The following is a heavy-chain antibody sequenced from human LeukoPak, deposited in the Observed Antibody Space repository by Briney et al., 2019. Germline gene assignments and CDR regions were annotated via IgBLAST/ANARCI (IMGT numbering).Heavy chain of an antibody. CDR2: IYDSGST. CDR1: GGSIRSSYYY. J-gene: IGHJ3*02. V-gene: IGHV4-39*07. Sequence: SETLSLTCTVSGGSIRSSYYYWGWIRQPPGKGLEWIGSIYDSGSTYYNPSLKSRVTISVDTSKNQFSLKLSPVTAADTAVYYCASLVVVEYGEGGDIWGQGTMVTVSS. D-gene: IGHD2-2*01. CDR3: ASLVVVEYGEGGDI.